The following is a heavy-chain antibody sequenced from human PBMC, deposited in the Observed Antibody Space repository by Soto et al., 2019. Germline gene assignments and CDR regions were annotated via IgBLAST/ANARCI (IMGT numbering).Heavy chain of an antibody. CDR2: VYSNGNT. Sequence: QVQLQESGPGLVKPSQTLSLTCTVSDDSLTTNKYAWTWIRQNPEKGLEWIGYVYSNGNTRSSPSLQGRVAMSVDTSKGSFSLGLSSVTAADTAVYFCARASYFRPSGSYYFVSWGQGTLVTVSS. CDR3: ARASYFRPSGSYYFVS. J-gene: IGHJ4*02. D-gene: IGHD3-10*01. CDR1: DDSLTTNKYA. V-gene: IGHV4-31*03.